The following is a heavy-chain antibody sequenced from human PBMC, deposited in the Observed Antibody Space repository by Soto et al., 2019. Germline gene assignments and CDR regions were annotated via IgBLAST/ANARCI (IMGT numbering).Heavy chain of an antibody. CDR1: GFTFSSCA. Sequence: GGSLRLSCAASGFTFSSCAMSWVRQAPGKGLEWVSTISPSGGSTYYADSVKGRFAISREKSKNTLYLQMDSLRAEDTAVYYCAKASKTTVTTAFDLWGQGTLVTVSS. CDR3: AKASKTTVTTAFDL. V-gene: IGHV3-23*01. D-gene: IGHD4-17*01. CDR2: ISPSGGST. J-gene: IGHJ4*02.